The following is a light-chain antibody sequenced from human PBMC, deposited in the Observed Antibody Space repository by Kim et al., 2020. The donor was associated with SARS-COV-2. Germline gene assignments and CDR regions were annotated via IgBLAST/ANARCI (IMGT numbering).Light chain of an antibody. CDR1: QSIGSS. CDR3: QQHSNWYT. V-gene: IGKV3-11*01. J-gene: IGKJ2*01. CDR2: DAF. Sequence: EIVLTQSPLTLSLSPGESATLSCRASQSIGSSLAWYQHKPGQAPRLLIYDAFNRATGIPARFSGSGSGTDFTLTISSLEPEDFAVYYCQQHSNWYTFGQGTKLEI.